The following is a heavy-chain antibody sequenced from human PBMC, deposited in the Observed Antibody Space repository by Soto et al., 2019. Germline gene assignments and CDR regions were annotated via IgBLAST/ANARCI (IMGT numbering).Heavy chain of an antibody. Sequence: PGGSLRFSCAASGFTFSTYSMNWVRQAPGKGLEWVSYISSSSTYIYYADSVKGRFTISRDNAKNSLYLQMNSLRAEDTAVYYCLIAVAGSFAPDYWGQGTLVTVSS. V-gene: IGHV3-21*01. CDR1: GFTFSTYS. CDR2: ISSSSTYI. D-gene: IGHD6-19*01. J-gene: IGHJ4*02. CDR3: LIAVAGSFAPDY.